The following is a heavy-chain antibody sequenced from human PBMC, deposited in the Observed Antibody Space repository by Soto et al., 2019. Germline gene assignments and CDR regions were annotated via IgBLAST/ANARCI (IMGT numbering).Heavy chain of an antibody. Sequence: GGSLRLSCAASGFTFSDYYMSWIRQAPGKGLEWVSYISSSGSTIYYADSVKGRFTISRDNAKNSLYLQMNSLRAEDTAVYYCASTFGWYDRVIDYWAQRTLVTVSS. CDR2: ISSSGSTI. J-gene: IGHJ4*02. V-gene: IGHV3-11*01. D-gene: IGHD3-16*01. CDR1: GFTFSDYY. CDR3: ASTFGWYDRVIDY.